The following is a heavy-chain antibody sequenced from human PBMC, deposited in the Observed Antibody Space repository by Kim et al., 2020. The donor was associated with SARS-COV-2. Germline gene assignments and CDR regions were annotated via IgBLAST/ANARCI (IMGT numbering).Heavy chain of an antibody. J-gene: IGHJ4*02. CDR3: VREPSN. Sequence: GSSMTFADSVNGRFSIARDNANKSLSLQMNSLTPEDTAVYYCVREPSNWGQGTLVTVSS. V-gene: IGHV3-11*01. D-gene: IGHD6-6*01. CDR2: GSSM.